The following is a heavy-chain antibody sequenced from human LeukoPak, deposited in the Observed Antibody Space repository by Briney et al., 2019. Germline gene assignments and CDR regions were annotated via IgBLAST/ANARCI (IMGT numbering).Heavy chain of an antibody. CDR1: GGSISSSSYY. J-gene: IGHJ4*02. D-gene: IGHD1-26*01. CDR2: IYYSGST. V-gene: IGHV4-39*01. Sequence: SETLCLTCTVSGGSISSSSYYWGWIRQPPGKGLEWIGSIYYSGSTYYNPSLKSRVTISVDTSKNQFSLKLSSVTAADTAVYYCARQLRYSGSYNWGQGTLVTVSS. CDR3: ARQLRYSGSYN.